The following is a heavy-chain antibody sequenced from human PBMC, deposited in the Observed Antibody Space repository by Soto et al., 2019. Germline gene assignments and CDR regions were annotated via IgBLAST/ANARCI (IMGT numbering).Heavy chain of an antibody. J-gene: IGHJ6*02. CDR2: ISSSSSYI. CDR1: GFTFSSYS. V-gene: IGHV3-21*01. Sequence: GGSLRLSCAASGFTFSSYSMNWVRQAPGKGLEWVSSISSSSSYIYYADSVKGRFTISRDNAKNSLYLQMNSLRAEDTAVYYCARDDLETTVTMLFRGGGYYYRMDVWGQGTTVTVSS. CDR3: ARDDLETTVTMLFRGGGYYYRMDV. D-gene: IGHD4-17*01.